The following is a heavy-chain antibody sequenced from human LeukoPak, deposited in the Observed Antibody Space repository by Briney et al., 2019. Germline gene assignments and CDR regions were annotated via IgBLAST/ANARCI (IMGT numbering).Heavy chain of an antibody. CDR1: GYSFTSYW. Sequence: GESLKISCKGSGYSFTSYWIGWMRQMPGKGLEWMGIIYPGESDTRYSPSFQGQVTISADKSISTAYLQWSSLKASDTAMYYCARGNWRWLQSVNYFDYWGQGTLVTVSS. D-gene: IGHD5-24*01. V-gene: IGHV5-51*01. CDR3: ARGNWRWLQSVNYFDY. J-gene: IGHJ4*02. CDR2: IYPGESDT.